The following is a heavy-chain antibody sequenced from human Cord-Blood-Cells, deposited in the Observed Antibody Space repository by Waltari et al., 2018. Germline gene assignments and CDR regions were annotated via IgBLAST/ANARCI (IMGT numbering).Heavy chain of an antibody. Sequence: EVQLVESGGGLVQPGGSLRLSCAASGFTFSSYWMHWVRQAPGKGLVWVSRINSDGSSTSYADSVKGRFTISRDNAKNTLYLKMNSLRAEDTAVYYCARVDSSSSFGNWYFDLWGRGTLVTVSS. D-gene: IGHD6-6*01. CDR2: INSDGSST. CDR3: ARVDSSSSFGNWYFDL. V-gene: IGHV3-74*01. CDR1: GFTFSSYW. J-gene: IGHJ2*01.